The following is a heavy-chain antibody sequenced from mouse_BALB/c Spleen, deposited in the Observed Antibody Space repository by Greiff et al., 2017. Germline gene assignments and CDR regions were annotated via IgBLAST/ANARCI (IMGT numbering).Heavy chain of an antibody. J-gene: IGHJ3*01. V-gene: IGHV1-69*02. Sequence: QVQLQQPGAELVRPGASVKLSCKASGYTFTSYWINWVKQRPGQGLEWIGNIYPSDSYTNYNQKFKDKATLTVDKSSSTAYMQLSSPTSEDSAVYYCTRGLLWSTWFAYWGQGTLVTVSA. CDR1: GYTFTSYW. CDR3: TRGLLWSTWFAY. CDR2: IYPSDSYT. D-gene: IGHD2-1*01.